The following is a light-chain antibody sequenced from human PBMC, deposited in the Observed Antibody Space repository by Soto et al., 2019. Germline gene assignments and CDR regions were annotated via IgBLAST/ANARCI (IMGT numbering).Light chain of an antibody. CDR2: AAS. CDR3: QQSYSTPYT. V-gene: IGKV1-39*01. Sequence: DIPMTQSPSSLSASVGDRVTITCRASQSISSDLNWYHQKPGKAPKLLIYAASSLQSGVPSRFSGRGSGTDFTLTISSLQPEDFATYYCQQSYSTPYTFGQGTKLEIK. CDR1: QSISSD. J-gene: IGKJ2*01.